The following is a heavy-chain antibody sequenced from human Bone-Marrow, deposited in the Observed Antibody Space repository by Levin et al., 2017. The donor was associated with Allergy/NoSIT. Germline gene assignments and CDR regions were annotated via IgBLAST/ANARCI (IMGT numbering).Heavy chain of an antibody. CDR3: TKTHYNSGSCPSNY. CDR2: ISFDGAAK. V-gene: IGHV3-30*18. J-gene: IGHJ4*02. CDR1: GFSFNTYG. Sequence: PGGSLRLSCAASGFSFNTYGMNWVRQVPGKGLEWVAIISFDGAAKYYADSVKGRFTISKDTSKHTLNLQMNSLRAEDTAIYYCTKTHYNSGSCPSNYWGPGTLVTVSS. D-gene: IGHD2-15*01.